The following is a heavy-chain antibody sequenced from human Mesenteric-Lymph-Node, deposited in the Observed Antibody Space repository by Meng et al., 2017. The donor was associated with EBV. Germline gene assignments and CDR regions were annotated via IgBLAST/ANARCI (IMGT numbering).Heavy chain of an antibody. V-gene: IGHV6-1*01. D-gene: IGHD1-7*01. CDR1: GDSVSSSSAA. Sequence: QVQLQQSGPGLVKPSXXLSLTCVISGDSVSSSSAAWNWIRQSPSRGLEWLGRTYYRSKWYNDYAVSVKSRITINPDTSKNQFSLQLNSVTPEDTAVYYCASSRPLAGNWNYHYWGQGTLVTVSS. J-gene: IGHJ4*02. CDR3: ASSRPLAGNWNYHY. CDR2: TYYRSKWYN.